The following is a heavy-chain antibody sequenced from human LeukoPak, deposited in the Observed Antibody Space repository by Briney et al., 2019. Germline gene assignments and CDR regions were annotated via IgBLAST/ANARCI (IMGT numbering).Heavy chain of an antibody. J-gene: IGHJ4*02. Sequence: SGTLSLTCAVSGGSISSGGYSWSWIRQPPGKGLEWIGYIYHSGSTYYNPSLKSRVTISVDRSKNQFSLKLSSVTAADTAVYYCARVGYSYGETFDYWGQGTLVTVSS. CDR1: GGSISSGGYS. D-gene: IGHD5-18*01. V-gene: IGHV4-30-2*01. CDR3: ARVGYSYGETFDY. CDR2: IYHSGST.